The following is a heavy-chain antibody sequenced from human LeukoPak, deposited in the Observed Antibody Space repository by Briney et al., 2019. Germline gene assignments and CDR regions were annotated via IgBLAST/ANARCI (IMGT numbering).Heavy chain of an antibody. V-gene: IGHV3-53*01. J-gene: IGHJ4*02. CDR3: ASLPVDTAMVSDY. Sequence: GGSLRLSCAASGFTVSSNYMSWVRQVPGKGLEWVSVIYSGGSTYYADSVKGRFTISRDNSKNTLYLQMNSLRAEDTAVYYCASLPVDTAMVSDYWGQGTLVTVSS. CDR2: IYSGGST. CDR1: GFTVSSNY. D-gene: IGHD5-18*01.